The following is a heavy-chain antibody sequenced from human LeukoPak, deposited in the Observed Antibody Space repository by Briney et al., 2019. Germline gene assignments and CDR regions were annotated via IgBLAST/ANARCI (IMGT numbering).Heavy chain of an antibody. CDR3: ARDRLSSGWYGGSAAN. D-gene: IGHD6-19*01. CDR1: GFIFSNYG. Sequence: SGGSLRLSCAASGFIFSNYGMNWVRQAPGKGLEWVSSISSSSSYIYYADSVKGRFTISRDNAKNSLYLQMNSLRAEDTAVYYCARDRLSSGWYGGSAANWGQGTLVTVSS. CDR2: ISSSSSYI. J-gene: IGHJ4*02. V-gene: IGHV3-21*01.